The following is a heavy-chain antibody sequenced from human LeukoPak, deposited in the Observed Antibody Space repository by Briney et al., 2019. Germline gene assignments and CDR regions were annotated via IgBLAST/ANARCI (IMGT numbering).Heavy chain of an antibody. CDR2: IIPIFGTA. V-gene: IGHV1-69*05. D-gene: IGHD3-22*01. J-gene: IGHJ4*02. CDR3: ARGSRWSSDYYYDVDY. Sequence: GASVKVSCKASGGTFSSYAISWVRQAPGQGLEWMGRIIPIFGTANYAQKFQGRVTITTDESTSTAYMELSSLRSEDTAVYYCARGSRWSSDYYYDVDYWGQGTLVTVSS. CDR1: GGTFSSYA.